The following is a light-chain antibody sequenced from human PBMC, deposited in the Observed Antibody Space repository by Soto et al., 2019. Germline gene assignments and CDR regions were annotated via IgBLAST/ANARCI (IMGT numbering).Light chain of an antibody. Sequence: DIQITHSPSTLSASVGDGVTITYLASQSISSWLAWYQQKPGEAPKLLIYAASNLQSGVPSRFSGSGSGTAFTLTINSLQPEDFATYYCQKAKSFPLNFGQGTRLEIK. CDR3: QKAKSFPLN. CDR2: AAS. J-gene: IGKJ5*01. V-gene: IGKV1-12*01. CDR1: QSISSW.